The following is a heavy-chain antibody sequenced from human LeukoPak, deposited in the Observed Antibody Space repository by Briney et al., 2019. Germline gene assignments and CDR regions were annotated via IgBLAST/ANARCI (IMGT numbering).Heavy chain of an antibody. CDR3: ARDSTSMIVVANDAFDI. V-gene: IGHV3-21*01. J-gene: IGHJ3*02. Sequence: PGGSLRLSCAASGFTFSSYSMNWVRQAPGKGLEWVSSISSSSSYIYYADSVKGRFTISRDNAKNSLYLQMNSLRAEDTAVYYCARDSTSMIVVANDAFDIWGQGTMVTVSS. CDR2: ISSSSSYI. CDR1: GFTFSSYS. D-gene: IGHD3-22*01.